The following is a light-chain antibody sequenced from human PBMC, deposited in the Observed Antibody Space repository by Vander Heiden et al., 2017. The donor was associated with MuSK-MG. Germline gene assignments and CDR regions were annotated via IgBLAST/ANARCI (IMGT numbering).Light chain of an antibody. J-gene: IGKJ1*01. CDR3: QQRINWPET. V-gene: IGKV3-11*01. CDR1: QSVSSY. CDR2: DAS. Sequence: ETVLTQSPATLSLSPGERATLSCRASQSVSSYLAWYQQKPGQAPRLLIYDASNRATGIPARFSGSGSGTDFTLTISGLEPEDFAVYYCQQRINWPETFGQGTKVXIK.